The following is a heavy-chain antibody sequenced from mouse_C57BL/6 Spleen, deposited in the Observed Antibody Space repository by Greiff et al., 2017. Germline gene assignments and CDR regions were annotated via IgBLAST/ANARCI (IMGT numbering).Heavy chain of an antibody. CDR2: INPSNGGT. V-gene: IGHV1-53*01. CDR1: GYTFTSYW. Sequence: VQLQQPGTELVKPGASVMLSCKASGYTFTSYWMHWVKQRPGQGLEWIGSINPSNGGTNYNEKFKSKATLTVDKSSSTAYMQLSSLTSEDSAVXYWASSADYSGSSPYYWGQGTTLTVSS. J-gene: IGHJ2*01. CDR3: ASSADYSGSSPYY. D-gene: IGHD1-1*01.